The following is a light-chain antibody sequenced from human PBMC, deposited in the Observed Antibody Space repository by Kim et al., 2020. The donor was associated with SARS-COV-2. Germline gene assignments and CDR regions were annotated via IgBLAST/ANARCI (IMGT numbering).Light chain of an antibody. CDR2: DEN. CDR1: SLRNSY. J-gene: IGLJ1*01. Sequence: ALGQTVRITCQGDSLRNSYARWYQQKPGQAPILVMSDENNRPSGIPDRFSGSTSGSTASLTITGAQAEDEADYYCCSRNSRAKVYVFGTGTKVTVL. V-gene: IGLV3-19*01. CDR3: CSRNSRAKVYV.